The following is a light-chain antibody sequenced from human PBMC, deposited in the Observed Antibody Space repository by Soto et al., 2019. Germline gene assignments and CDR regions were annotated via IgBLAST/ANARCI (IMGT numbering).Light chain of an antibody. J-gene: IGKJ1*01. CDR2: KAT. CDR3: HQYNSYRWT. Sequence: DIQMTQSPSTLSASVGDRVTITCRASQSISSWLAWYQQKPGKAPKLLIYKATSLESGVPSRFSGSGSGTEFTLSISSLQPDDFATYYCHQYNSYRWTFGQGTKVEI. CDR1: QSISSW. V-gene: IGKV1-5*03.